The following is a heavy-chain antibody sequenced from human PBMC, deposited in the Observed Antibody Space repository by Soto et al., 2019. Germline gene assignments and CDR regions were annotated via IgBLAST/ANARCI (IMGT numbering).Heavy chain of an antibody. CDR2: ISAYNGNT. D-gene: IGHD1-7*01. V-gene: IGHV1-18*01. J-gene: IGHJ6*02. CDR1: GYTFTSYG. Sequence: GASVKVSCKASGYTFTSYGISWVRQAPGQGLEWMGWISAYNGNTNYAQKLQGRVTMTTDTSTSTAYMELRSLRSDDTAVYYCARYWNYSIDYYGMDVWGQGTTVTVSS. CDR3: ARYWNYSIDYYGMDV.